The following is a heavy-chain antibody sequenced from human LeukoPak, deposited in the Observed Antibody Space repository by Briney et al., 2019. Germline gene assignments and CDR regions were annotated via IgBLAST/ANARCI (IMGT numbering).Heavy chain of an antibody. J-gene: IGHJ3*02. CDR2: INAGNGNT. D-gene: IGHD6-13*01. CDR1: GYTFTSYA. Sequence: ASVKVSCKASGYTFTSYAMHWVRQAPGQRLEWMGWINAGNGNTKYSQKFQGRVTITRNTSISTAYMELSSLRSEDTAVYYCASTIAAATSDAFDIWGQGTMVTVSS. CDR3: ASTIAAATSDAFDI. V-gene: IGHV1-3*01.